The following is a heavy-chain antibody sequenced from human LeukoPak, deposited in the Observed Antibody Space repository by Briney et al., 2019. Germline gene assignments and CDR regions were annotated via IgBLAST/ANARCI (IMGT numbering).Heavy chain of an antibody. V-gene: IGHV3-23*01. Sequence: GGSLRLSCAASGFTFSSYAMSWVRQAPGKGLEWVSAISGSGGSTYYADSVKGRFTIFRDNSKNTLYLQMNSLRAEDTAVYYCAKGAYYDFWSGYGPSNWFDPWGQGTLVTVSS. CDR3: AKGAYYDFWSGYGPSNWFDP. J-gene: IGHJ5*02. CDR1: GFTFSSYA. CDR2: ISGSGGST. D-gene: IGHD3-3*01.